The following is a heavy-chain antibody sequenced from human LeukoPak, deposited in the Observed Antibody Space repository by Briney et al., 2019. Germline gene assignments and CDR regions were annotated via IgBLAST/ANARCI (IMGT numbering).Heavy chain of an antibody. D-gene: IGHD6-19*01. Sequence: ASVKVSCKASGYTFTSYGISWVRQAPGQGLEWMGWISTDNGNTNYAQKFQGRLTMTTYTSTSTAYMELRSLRSDDTAVYYCARAHMGDSRGGYPTPRWSDPGGQGTLVSVSS. V-gene: IGHV1-18*04. CDR2: ISTDNGNT. CDR3: ARAHMGDSRGGYPTPRWSDP. CDR1: GYTFTSYG. J-gene: IGHJ5*02.